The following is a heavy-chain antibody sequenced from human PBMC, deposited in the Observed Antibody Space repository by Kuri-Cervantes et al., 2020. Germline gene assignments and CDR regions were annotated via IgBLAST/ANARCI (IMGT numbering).Heavy chain of an antibody. J-gene: IGHJ6*03. CDR3: ARGVFDCSSTSCYGGGGYYMDV. D-gene: IGHD2-2*01. Sequence: SETLSLTCVVYGGSFSGYYWSWIRQPPGKGLKWIGEINHSGSTNYNPSLKSRVTISVDTSKNQFSLKLSSVTAADTAVYYCARGVFDCSSTSCYGGGGYYMDVWGKGTTVTVSS. V-gene: IGHV4-34*01. CDR2: INHSGST. CDR1: GGSFSGYY.